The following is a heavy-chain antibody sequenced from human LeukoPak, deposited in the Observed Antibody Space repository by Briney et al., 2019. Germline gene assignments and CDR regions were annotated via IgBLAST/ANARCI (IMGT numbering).Heavy chain of an antibody. CDR3: ARSIMITFGGVIVPWFDP. D-gene: IGHD3-16*02. J-gene: IGHJ5*02. Sequence: PGGSLRLSCAASGFTFSDYYMSWIRQAPGKGPEWVSYISSSGSTIYYADSVKGRFTISRDNAKNSLYLQMNSLRAEDTAVYYCARSIMITFGGVIVPWFDPWGQGTLVTVSS. V-gene: IGHV3-11*04. CDR2: ISSSGSTI. CDR1: GFTFSDYY.